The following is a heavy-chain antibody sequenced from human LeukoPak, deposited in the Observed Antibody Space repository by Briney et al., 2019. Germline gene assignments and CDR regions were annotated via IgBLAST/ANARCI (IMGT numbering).Heavy chain of an antibody. D-gene: IGHD3-16*01. CDR1: GFTFSNAW. Sequence: PGGSLRLSCAASGFTFSNAWMSWVRQAPGKGLEWVGRIKSKTDGGTTDYAAPVKGRFTISRDDSKNTLHLQMNSLKTEDTAVYYCTTDSARGTRVRIGYYYYGMDVWGQGTTVTVSS. V-gene: IGHV3-15*01. CDR2: IKSKTDGGTT. CDR3: TTDSARGTRVRIGYYYYGMDV. J-gene: IGHJ6*02.